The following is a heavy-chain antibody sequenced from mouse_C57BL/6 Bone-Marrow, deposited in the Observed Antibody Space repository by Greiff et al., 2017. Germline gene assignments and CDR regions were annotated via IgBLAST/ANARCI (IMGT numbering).Heavy chain of an antibody. Sequence: EVQLVESGPGLVKPSQSLSLTCSVTGYSITSGYYWNWIRQFPGNKLEWMGYISYDGSNNYNPSLKNRISITRDTSKNQFFLKLNSVTTEDTATYYCASPLLRGSPWYFDVWGTGTTVTVSS. D-gene: IGHD1-1*01. CDR3: ASPLLRGSPWYFDV. V-gene: IGHV3-6*01. CDR2: ISYDGSN. J-gene: IGHJ1*03. CDR1: GYSITSGYY.